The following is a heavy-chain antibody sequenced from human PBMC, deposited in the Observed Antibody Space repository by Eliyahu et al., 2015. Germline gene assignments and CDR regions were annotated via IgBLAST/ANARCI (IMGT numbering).Heavy chain of an antibody. V-gene: IGHV4-38-2*02. CDR1: GYSISSGYY. Sequence: QVQLQESGPGLVKPSETLSLTCTVSGYSISSGYYWGWIRQPPGKGLEWIGSIYHSGSTYYNPSXKSRVTISVDTSKNQFSLKLSSVTAADTAVYYCARVSMGELLLGFDYWGQGTLVTVSS. CDR3: ARVSMGELLLGFDY. D-gene: IGHD1-26*01. J-gene: IGHJ4*02. CDR2: IYHSGST.